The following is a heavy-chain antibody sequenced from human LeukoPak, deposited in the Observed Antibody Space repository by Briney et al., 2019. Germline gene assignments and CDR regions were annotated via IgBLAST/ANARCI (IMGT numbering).Heavy chain of an antibody. CDR2: IYYSGST. J-gene: IGHJ4*02. V-gene: IGHV4-59*01. CDR1: GGSISSYY. Sequence: SETLSLTCTVSGGSISSYYWTWIRQPPGRGLEWIGYIYYSGSTNYNPSLKSRVTISVDTSKNQFSLKLSSVTAADTAVYYCARFCSGGRCPDYWGQGTLVTVSS. CDR3: ARFCSGGRCPDY. D-gene: IGHD2-15*01.